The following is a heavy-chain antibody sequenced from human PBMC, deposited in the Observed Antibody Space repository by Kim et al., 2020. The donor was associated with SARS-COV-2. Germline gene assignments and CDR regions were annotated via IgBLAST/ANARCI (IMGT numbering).Heavy chain of an antibody. J-gene: IGHJ3*02. CDR2: ISYDGSNK. Sequence: GGSLRLSCAASGFTFSIYGMHWVRQAPGKGLEWVAVISYDGSNKYYADSVKGRFTISRDNSKNTLYLQMNSLRAEDTAVYYCAKDKAYRYGSTGFDAFHIWGLGTMVTVSS. CDR1: GFTFSIYG. CDR3: AKDKAYRYGSTGFDAFHI. V-gene: IGHV3-30*18. D-gene: IGHD1-26*01.